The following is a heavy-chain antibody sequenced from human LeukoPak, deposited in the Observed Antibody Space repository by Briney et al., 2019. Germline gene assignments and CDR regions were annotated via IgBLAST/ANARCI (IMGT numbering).Heavy chain of an antibody. D-gene: IGHD5-24*01. V-gene: IGHV3-11*01. Sequence: GGSLRLSCAASGFTFSTFAMSWVRQAPGKGLECISYISSSGSITHYADSVKGRFTISGDNAKNSLYLQMNSLRDEDTAVYYCARLPPGRWLRYWYFDLWGRGTLVTVSS. CDR2: ISSSGSIT. CDR1: GFTFSTFA. CDR3: ARLPPGRWLRYWYFDL. J-gene: IGHJ2*01.